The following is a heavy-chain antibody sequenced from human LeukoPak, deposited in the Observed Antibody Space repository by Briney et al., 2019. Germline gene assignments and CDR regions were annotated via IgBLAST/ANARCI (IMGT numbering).Heavy chain of an antibody. D-gene: IGHD3-10*01. CDR1: GGSISRYY. V-gene: IGHV4-4*07. Sequence: SETLSLTCTVSGGSISRYYWSWIRQPAGKGLEWIGRIYSDGTITYNPSLQSRLTMSIDTSKNQFSLKLSFVTAADTAVYYCARDSSIDYGSGFVYDYWGQGTLVTVSS. CDR3: ARDSSIDYGSGFVYDY. CDR2: IYSDGTI. J-gene: IGHJ4*02.